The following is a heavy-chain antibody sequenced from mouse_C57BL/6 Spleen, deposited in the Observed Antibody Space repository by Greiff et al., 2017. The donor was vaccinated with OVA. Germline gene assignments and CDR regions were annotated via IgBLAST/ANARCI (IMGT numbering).Heavy chain of an antibody. Sequence: EVQLQESGPELVKPGASVKLSCKASGYSFTDYNMNWVKRSNGKSLEWIGVINPNYGTTSYNQKFKGKATLTVDKSSSTAYMQLNSLTSEDSAVYYCARAYSNYEAWFAYWGQGTLVTGSA. J-gene: IGHJ3*01. CDR2: INPNYGTT. CDR3: ARAYSNYEAWFAY. CDR1: GYSFTDYN. V-gene: IGHV1-39*01. D-gene: IGHD2-5*01.